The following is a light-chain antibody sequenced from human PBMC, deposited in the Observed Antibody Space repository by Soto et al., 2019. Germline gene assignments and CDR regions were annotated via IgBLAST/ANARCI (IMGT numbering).Light chain of an antibody. CDR1: QDINIY. J-gene: IGKJ3*01. V-gene: IGKV1-33*01. CDR3: QSISS. Sequence: DVQMTQSPSSLSASIGDRVTISCQASQDINIYVNWYQQKPGKAPKILINDASNLETGVPSRFSGSGSRKDITFTISSLQSEDIATYFCQSISSFGPGTKVDIK. CDR2: DAS.